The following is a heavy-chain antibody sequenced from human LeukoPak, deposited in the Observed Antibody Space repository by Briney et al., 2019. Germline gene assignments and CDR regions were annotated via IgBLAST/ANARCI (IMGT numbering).Heavy chain of an antibody. Sequence: ASVKVSCKASGGTFSSYTISWVRQAPGQGLEWIGRIIPILGIANYAQKFQGRVTITADKSTSTAYMELSSLRSEDTAVYYCARDSPESGTAIFDYWGQGTLVTVSS. CDR2: IIPILGIA. CDR1: GGTFSSYT. V-gene: IGHV1-69*04. J-gene: IGHJ4*02. CDR3: ARDSPESGTAIFDY. D-gene: IGHD1-1*01.